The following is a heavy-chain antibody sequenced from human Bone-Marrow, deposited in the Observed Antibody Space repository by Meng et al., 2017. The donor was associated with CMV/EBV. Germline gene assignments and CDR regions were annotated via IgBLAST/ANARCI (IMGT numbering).Heavy chain of an antibody. J-gene: IGHJ6*02. D-gene: IGHD6-13*01. CDR2: IKQDGSEK. CDR3: ARDRIAAAGTLMGSMDV. V-gene: IGHV3-7*01. Sequence: GESLKISCAASGFTFSSYWMSWVRQAPGKGLEWVANIKQDGSEKYYVDSVKGRFTISRDNAKNSLYLQMNSLRAEDTAVYYCARDRIAAAGTLMGSMDVWGQGTTVTVSS. CDR1: GFTFSSYW.